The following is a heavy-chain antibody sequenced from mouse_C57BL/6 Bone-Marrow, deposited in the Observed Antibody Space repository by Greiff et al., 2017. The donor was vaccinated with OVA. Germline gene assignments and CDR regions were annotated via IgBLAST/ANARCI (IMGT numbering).Heavy chain of an antibody. CDR3: ARDDGNYVPPWLAY. CDR2: ISNLAYSI. J-gene: IGHJ3*01. V-gene: IGHV5-15*01. CDR1: GFTFSDYG. D-gene: IGHD2-1*01. Sequence: EVKLMESGGGLVQPGGSLKLSCAASGFTFSDYGMAWVRQAPRTGPEWVAFISNLAYSIYYAYTVTGRFTISRENAKNTLYLEMSSLRSEDTAMYYCARDDGNYVPPWLAYWGQGTLVTVSA.